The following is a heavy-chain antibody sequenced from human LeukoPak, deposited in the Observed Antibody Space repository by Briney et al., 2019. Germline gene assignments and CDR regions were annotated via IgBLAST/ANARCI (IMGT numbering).Heavy chain of an antibody. CDR1: GFTFSNAW. V-gene: IGHV3-15*01. CDR2: IKSETDGGTT. CDR3: TASDHLYCSSSSCHFDY. D-gene: IGHD2-2*01. J-gene: IGHJ4*02. Sequence: GGSLSLSCAASGFTFSNAWMSWFRQPPGKGLKWVGLIKSETDGGTTDYAAPVKGRFTISRDDSKNTLYLQMNSLNTEDTAVYYCTASDHLYCSSSSCHFDYWGQGTLVTVAS.